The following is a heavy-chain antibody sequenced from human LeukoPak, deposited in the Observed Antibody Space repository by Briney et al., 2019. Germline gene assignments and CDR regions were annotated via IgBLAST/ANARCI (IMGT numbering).Heavy chain of an antibody. CDR2: SRNKANSYTT. CDR1: GFIFSDHY. V-gene: IGHV3-72*01. D-gene: IGHD4-23*01. J-gene: IGHJ4*02. Sequence: PGGSLRLSCAVSGFIFSDHYMDWVRQAPGKGLEWLGRSRNKANSYTTEYAASVKGRFTISRGESNHSLFLQMNSLKSDDTAVYYCATTTVVTQGSDYWGQGTLVTVSS. CDR3: ATTTVVTQGSDY.